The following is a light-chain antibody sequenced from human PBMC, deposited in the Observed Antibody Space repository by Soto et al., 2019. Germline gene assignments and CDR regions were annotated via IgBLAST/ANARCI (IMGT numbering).Light chain of an antibody. J-gene: IGLJ2*01. CDR3: SSYTSTSTPVV. Sequence: QSVLTQTPSVSGAPGQKITMSCTGSSSNIGAGYDVHWYQQHPGKAPKLMIYEVTNRPSGVSSRFSGSKSDNTASLTISGLQAEDEADYYCSSYTSTSTPVVFGGGTKLTVL. V-gene: IGLV2-14*01. CDR1: SSNIGAGYD. CDR2: EVT.